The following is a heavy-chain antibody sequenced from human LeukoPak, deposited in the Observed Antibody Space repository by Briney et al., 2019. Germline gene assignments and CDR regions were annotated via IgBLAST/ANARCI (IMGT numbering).Heavy chain of an antibody. D-gene: IGHD3-9*01. J-gene: IGHJ4*02. Sequence: GGPLRLSCAASGFTFSGYSMTWVRQAPGKGLEWVSSISSSSSYIYYADSVKGRFTISRDNAKNSLYLQMNSLRAEDTAVYYCARGVVRYFDYWGQGALVTVSS. CDR3: ARGVVRYFDY. V-gene: IGHV3-21*01. CDR1: GFTFSGYS. CDR2: ISSSSSYI.